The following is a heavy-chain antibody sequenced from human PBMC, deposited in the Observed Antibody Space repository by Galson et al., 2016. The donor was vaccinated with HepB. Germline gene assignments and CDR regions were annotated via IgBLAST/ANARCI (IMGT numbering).Heavy chain of an antibody. J-gene: IGHJ6*02. V-gene: IGHV4-4*07. CDR2: VSTTETT. D-gene: IGHD1-26*01. Sequence: ETLSLTCIVSGGSVSRYYWGWIRQPAGKGLEWIGRVSTTETTNYNPSLKSRVTLSVDTPKNQFSLNLRSVTDADTAVYFCARDGTDGMDAWGQGTTVAVSS. CDR1: GGSVSRYY. CDR3: ARDGTDGMDA.